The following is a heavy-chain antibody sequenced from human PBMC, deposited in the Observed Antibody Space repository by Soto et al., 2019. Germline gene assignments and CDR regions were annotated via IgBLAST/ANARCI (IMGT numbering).Heavy chain of an antibody. V-gene: IGHV3-9*01. CDR2: ISWNSGSI. J-gene: IGHJ4*02. CDR3: AKDKIYDILTGSRADYFDY. CDR1: GFTFDDYA. D-gene: IGHD3-9*01. Sequence: GGSLRLSCAASGFTFDDYAMHWVRQAPGKGLEWVSGISWNSGSIGYADSVKGRFTISRDNAKNSLYLQMNSLRAEDTALYYCAKDKIYDILTGSRADYFDYWGQGTLVTVSS.